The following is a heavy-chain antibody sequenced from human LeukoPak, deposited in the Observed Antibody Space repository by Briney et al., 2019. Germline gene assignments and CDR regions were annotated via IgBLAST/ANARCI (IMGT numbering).Heavy chain of an antibody. D-gene: IGHD2-2*01. CDR1: GYTFTGYY. J-gene: IGHJ4*02. V-gene: IGHV1-46*01. Sequence: GASVKVSCKASGYTFTGYYMHWVRQAPGQGLEWMGLINPSGGTTTYAQKFQGRVTMTEDTSTDTAYMELSSLRSEDTAVYYCATRPRRFSSTSQYYFDYWGQGTLVTVSS. CDR2: INPSGGTT. CDR3: ATRPRRFSSTSQYYFDY.